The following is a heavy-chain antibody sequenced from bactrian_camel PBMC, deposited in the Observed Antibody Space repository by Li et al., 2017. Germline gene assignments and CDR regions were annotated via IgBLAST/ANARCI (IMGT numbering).Heavy chain of an antibody. CDR3: STSRTIY. J-gene: IGHJ4*01. CDR1: GRKISDYH. V-gene: IGHV3S53*01. CDR2: SDRDGGA. Sequence: VQLVESGGGLVQPGGSLRLSCAASGRKISDYHMGWFRQIPGKEREGVAVSDRDGGATYADSVKGRFTVSRDNANNLAHLQMTSLKSEDTALYYCSTSRTIYWGQGTQVTVS.